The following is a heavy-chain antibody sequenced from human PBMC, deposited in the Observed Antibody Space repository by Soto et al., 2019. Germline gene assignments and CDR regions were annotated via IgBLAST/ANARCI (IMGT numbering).Heavy chain of an antibody. V-gene: IGHV4-39*01. CDR1: GGSISSSSYY. CDR2: IYYSGST. J-gene: IGHJ5*02. D-gene: IGHD4-17*01. CDR3: ARHSRFSNWFDH. Sequence: SETLSLTCTVSGGSISSSSYYWGWIRQPPGKGLEWIGSIYYSGSTYYNPSLKSRVTISVDTSKNQFSLKLSSVTAADTAVYYCARHSRFSNWFDHWGQGTLVTVSS.